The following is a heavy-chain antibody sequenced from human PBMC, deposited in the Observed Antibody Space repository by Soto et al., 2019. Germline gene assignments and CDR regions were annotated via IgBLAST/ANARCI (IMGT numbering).Heavy chain of an antibody. Sequence: QLQLQESGSGLVKPSQTLSLTCAVSGGSISSGGYSWSWIRQPPGKGLEWIGYIYHSGSTYYNPSLKSRVTISVDRSKNQFSLKLSSVTAADTAVYYCARYCSGVVAVGDWFDPWGQGTLVTVSS. CDR3: ARYCSGVVAVGDWFDP. D-gene: IGHD2-15*01. J-gene: IGHJ5*02. CDR1: GGSISSGGYS. CDR2: IYHSGST. V-gene: IGHV4-30-2*01.